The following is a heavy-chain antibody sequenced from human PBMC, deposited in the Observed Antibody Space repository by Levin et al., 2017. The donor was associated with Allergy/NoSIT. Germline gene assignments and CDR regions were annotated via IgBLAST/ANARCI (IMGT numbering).Heavy chain of an antibody. Sequence: SCAASGFTFSSYGMHWVRQAPGKGLEWVAVISYDGSNKYYADSVKGRFTISRDNSKNTLYLQMNSLRAEDTAVYYCAKVKGSNGYYYGMDVWGQGTTVTVSS. J-gene: IGHJ6*02. CDR3: AKVKGSNGYYYGMDV. V-gene: IGHV3-30*18. CDR2: ISYDGSNK. CDR1: GFTFSSYG. D-gene: IGHD4-11*01.